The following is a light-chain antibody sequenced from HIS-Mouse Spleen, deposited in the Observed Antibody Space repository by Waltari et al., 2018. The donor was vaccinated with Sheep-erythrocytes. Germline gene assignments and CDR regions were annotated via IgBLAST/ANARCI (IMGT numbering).Light chain of an antibody. CDR2: DVS. J-gene: IGLJ1*01. Sequence: QSALTQPRSVSGSPGQSVTISCTGTSSDVGGYNYVSWYQQHPGKAPKLMIYDVSKRPSCVPDRFSGSKSGNTASLTISGLQAEDEADYYCCSYAGSYNHVFGTGTKVTVL. CDR3: CSYAGSYNHV. V-gene: IGLV2-11*01. CDR1: SSDVGGYNY.